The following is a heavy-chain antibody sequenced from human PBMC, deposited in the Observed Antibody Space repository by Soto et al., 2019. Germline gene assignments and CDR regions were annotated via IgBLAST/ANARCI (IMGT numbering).Heavy chain of an antibody. CDR1: GFRFEDHC. J-gene: IGHJ4*02. CDR3: AKTIVEDCYNQAYFDH. D-gene: IGHD2-21*01. V-gene: IGHV3-9*01. Sequence: GGSIRLSCAASGFRFEDHCRQWVRHAPGRGLEWVASISWNXCSIAYADSVMCRCTISRDNSKNTLYLQMNSLRAEDTAVYYCAKTIVEDCYNQAYFDHWGQGTLVTVSS. CDR2: ISWNXCSI.